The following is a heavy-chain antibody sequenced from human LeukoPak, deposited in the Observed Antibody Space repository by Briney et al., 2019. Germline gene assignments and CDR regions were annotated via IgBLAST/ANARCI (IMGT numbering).Heavy chain of an antibody. D-gene: IGHD3-16*01. J-gene: IGHJ4*02. CDR3: ARDLTAYFDY. CDR2: IYSGGST. CDR1: GFTVSSNY. Sequence: PGGSLRLSCAASGFTVSSNYMSWVGQAPGKWLEWVSVIYSGGSTYYADSVKGRFTISRDNSKKTLYLQMNSLRAEDTAVYYCARDLTAYFDYWGQGTLVTVSS. V-gene: IGHV3-66*01.